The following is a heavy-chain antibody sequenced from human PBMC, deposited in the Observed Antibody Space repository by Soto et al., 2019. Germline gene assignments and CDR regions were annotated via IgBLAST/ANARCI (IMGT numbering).Heavy chain of an antibody. Sequence: PSETLSLTCAVYGGSFSGYQWTWIRQTPGKRLEWIGEINDSGNINYNPSLKSRVTILVDTPKKQISLKLSSVTAADTAVYYCARGLILWFGYFDWSPANWFDPWGQGTLVT. CDR2: INDSGNI. J-gene: IGHJ5*02. D-gene: IGHD3-10*01. V-gene: IGHV4-34*01. CDR1: GGSFSGYQ. CDR3: ARGLILWFGYFDWSPANWFDP.